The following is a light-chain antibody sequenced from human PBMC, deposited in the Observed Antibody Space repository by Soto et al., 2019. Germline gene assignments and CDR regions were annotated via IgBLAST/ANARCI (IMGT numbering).Light chain of an antibody. Sequence: DIVMTQSPDSLAVSLGERATINCKSSQSIIYSSNNMNKLAWYQQKPGQPPKLLFYWTSTRGSGVPDRFSGSGSGTDFTLTISSLQAEDVAIYYCQQYYDIPFTFGPGTKVDIK. CDR2: WTS. J-gene: IGKJ3*01. V-gene: IGKV4-1*01. CDR1: QSIIYSSNNMNK. CDR3: QQYYDIPFT.